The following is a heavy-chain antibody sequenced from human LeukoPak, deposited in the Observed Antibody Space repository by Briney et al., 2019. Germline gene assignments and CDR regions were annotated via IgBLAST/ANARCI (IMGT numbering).Heavy chain of an antibody. Sequence: GGSLRLSCAASGFTFSSYAMNWVRQAPGKGLEWVSAISDGGGTTYYADSVKGRFTISRDNSKNTLYVQMNSLRAEDTAVYYCANDKPAACGYWGQGTLVTVSS. J-gene: IGHJ4*02. V-gene: IGHV3-23*01. D-gene: IGHD2-2*01. CDR2: ISDGGGTT. CDR3: ANDKPAACGY. CDR1: GFTFSSYA.